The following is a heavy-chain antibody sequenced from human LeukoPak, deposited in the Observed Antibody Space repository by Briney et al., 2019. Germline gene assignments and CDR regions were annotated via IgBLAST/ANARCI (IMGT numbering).Heavy chain of an antibody. J-gene: IGHJ3*02. D-gene: IGHD5-24*01. CDR2: NHYGGST. Sequence: PSETLSLTCAASGGSISTRSGYWAWIRQPPGKGLEWIGSNHYGGSTYYNPSLKSRITISVDSSKNQFSLKLSSVTAADTAVYYCARHERDASLDHALDIWGQGTVVTVSS. CDR1: GGSISTRSGY. V-gene: IGHV4-39*01. CDR3: ARHERDASLDHALDI.